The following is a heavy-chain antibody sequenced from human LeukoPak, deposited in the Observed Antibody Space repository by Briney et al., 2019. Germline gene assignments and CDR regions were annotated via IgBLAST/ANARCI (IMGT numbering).Heavy chain of an antibody. CDR2: IIPILGIA. CDR1: GGTFSSYA. CDR3: ARDCSSTSCYTYPNWFDP. D-gene: IGHD2-2*02. Sequence: SVKVSCKASGGTFSSYAISWVRQAPGQGLEWMGRIIPILGIANYAQEFQGRVTITADKSTSTAYMELSSLRSEDTAVYYCARDCSSTSCYTYPNWFDPWGQGTLVTVSS. V-gene: IGHV1-69*04. J-gene: IGHJ5*02.